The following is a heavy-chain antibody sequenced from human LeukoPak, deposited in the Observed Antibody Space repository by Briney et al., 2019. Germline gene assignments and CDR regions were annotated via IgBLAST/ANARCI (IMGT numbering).Heavy chain of an antibody. V-gene: IGHV3-48*04. CDR3: ARDGEGDIVVVVAGFLDY. CDR1: GFTFSSYS. D-gene: IGHD2-15*01. J-gene: IGHJ4*02. CDR2: ISSSSSTI. Sequence: PGGSLRLSCAASGFTFSSYSMNWVRQVPGKGLEWVSFISSSSSTIYYADSVKGRFTISRDNAKNSLYLQMNSLRAEDTAVYYCARDGEGDIVVVVAGFLDYWGQGTLVTVSS.